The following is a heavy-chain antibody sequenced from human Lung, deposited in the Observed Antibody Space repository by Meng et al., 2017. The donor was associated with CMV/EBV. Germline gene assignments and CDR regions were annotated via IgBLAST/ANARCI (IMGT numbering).Heavy chain of an antibody. V-gene: IGHV3-7*01. CDR1: GFTFKSYW. Sequence: LPWAASGFTFKSYWMSWVRQAPGKGPEWVANINQDGSDKFYVDSVNGRLTVSRDNANNSLYLQMDSLRVDDTAVYYCARGPRRFDSWGQGTLVTVSS. J-gene: IGHJ4*02. CDR3: ARGPRRFDS. CDR2: INQDGSDK.